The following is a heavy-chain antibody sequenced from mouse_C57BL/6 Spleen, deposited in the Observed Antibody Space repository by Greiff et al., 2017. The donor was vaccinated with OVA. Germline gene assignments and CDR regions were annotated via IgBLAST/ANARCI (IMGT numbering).Heavy chain of an antibody. Sequence: EVQGVESGGGLVQPGGSLKLSCAASGFTFSDYYMYWVRQTPEKRLEWVAYISNGGGSTYYPDTVKGRFTISRDNAKNTLYLQMSRLKSEDTAMYYCAREGYDGYFWGQGTLVTVSA. J-gene: IGHJ3*01. D-gene: IGHD2-3*01. V-gene: IGHV5-12*01. CDR2: ISNGGGST. CDR1: GFTFSDYY. CDR3: AREGYDGYF.